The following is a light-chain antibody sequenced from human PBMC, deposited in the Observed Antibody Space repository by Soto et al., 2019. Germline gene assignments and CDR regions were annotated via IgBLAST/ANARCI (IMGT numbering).Light chain of an antibody. CDR1: QSVSTY. Sequence: EIVLTPSQATLSFSPWEIANLSFSSSQSVSTYLAWYQQTPGQAPRLLIYDASYRATGIPARFSGSGSGTDFTLTISSLEPEDFAVYYCKQRSDWPSFGQGTRLEIK. CDR3: KQRSDWPS. J-gene: IGKJ5*01. CDR2: DAS. V-gene: IGKV3-11*01.